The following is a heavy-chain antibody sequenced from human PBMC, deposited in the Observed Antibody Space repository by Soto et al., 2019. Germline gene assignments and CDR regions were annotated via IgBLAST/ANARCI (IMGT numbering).Heavy chain of an antibody. J-gene: IGHJ4*02. Sequence: QVQLVQSGAEVKRPGASVKVSCKASGYMFTGFYLHWVRQALGQGLEWMGWINPNNGVTTYAKNFQGRVTMTRDSSISTAYMELSSLRSDDTAVYFCAAAAIPVAGRHPDFWGQGTVVTVS. CDR1: GYMFTGFY. V-gene: IGHV1-2*02. CDR2: INPNNGVT. CDR3: AAAAIPVAGRHPDF. D-gene: IGHD6-19*01.